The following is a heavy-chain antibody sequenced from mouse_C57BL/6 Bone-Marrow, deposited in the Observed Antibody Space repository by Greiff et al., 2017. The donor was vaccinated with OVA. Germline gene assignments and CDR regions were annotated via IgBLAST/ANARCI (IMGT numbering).Heavy chain of an antibody. V-gene: IGHV1-55*01. CDR1: GYTFTSYW. CDR2: IYPGSGST. CDR3: ARGYGNYKGAMDY. Sequence: QVQLKQPGAELVKPGASVKMSCKASGYTFTSYWITWVKQRPGQGLEWIGDIYPGSGSTNYNEKFKSKATLTVDTSSSTAYMQLSSLTSEDSAVYYCARGYGNYKGAMDYWGQGTSVTVSS. D-gene: IGHD2-1*01. J-gene: IGHJ4*01.